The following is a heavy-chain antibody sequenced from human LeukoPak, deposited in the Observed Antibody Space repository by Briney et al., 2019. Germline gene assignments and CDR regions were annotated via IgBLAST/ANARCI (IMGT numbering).Heavy chain of an antibody. CDR2: IYYSGST. D-gene: IGHD2-2*01. V-gene: IGHV4-39*07. CDR3: ARDGYQGAFDI. J-gene: IGHJ3*02. Sequence: PSETLSLTCTVSGGSISSSSYYWGWIRQPPGKGLEWIGSIYYSGSTYYNPSLKSRVTISVDTSKNQFSLKLSSVTAADTAVYYCARDGYQGAFDIWGQGTMVAVSS. CDR1: GGSISSSSYY.